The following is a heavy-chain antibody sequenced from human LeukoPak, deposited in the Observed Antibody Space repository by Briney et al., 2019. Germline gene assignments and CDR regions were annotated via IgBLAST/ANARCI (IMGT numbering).Heavy chain of an antibody. V-gene: IGHV3-73*01. Sequence: PGGSLRLSCAASGFTFRGSAMHWVRQASGKGLEGVGRIRSKANSYATAYAASVKGRFTISGDDSKNTAYLQMNSLKTEDTAVYYCTIRITIFGVVVDYWGQGTLVTVSS. CDR2: IRSKANSYAT. CDR3: TIRITIFGVVVDY. J-gene: IGHJ4*02. D-gene: IGHD3-3*01. CDR1: GFTFRGSA.